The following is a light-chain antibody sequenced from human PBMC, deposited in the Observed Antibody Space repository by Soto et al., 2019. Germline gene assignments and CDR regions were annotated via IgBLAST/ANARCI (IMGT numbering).Light chain of an antibody. CDR3: QQYGRSVG. Sequence: EVVMTQSPATLSVSLGERATLSFRASQSLSSSYLAWYQQKPGQAPRLLIYGASSRATGIPDRFSGSGSGTDFTLTVSRLEPEDFAVYCCQQYGRSVGFGQGTKVDIK. CDR2: GAS. V-gene: IGKV3-20*01. CDR1: QSLSSSY. J-gene: IGKJ1*01.